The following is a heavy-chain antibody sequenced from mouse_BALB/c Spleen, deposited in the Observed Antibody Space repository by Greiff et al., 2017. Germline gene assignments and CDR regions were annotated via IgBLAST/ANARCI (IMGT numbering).Heavy chain of an antibody. J-gene: IGHJ4*01. Sequence: EVQGVESGGGLVKPGGSLKLSCAASGFTFSSYAMSWVRQTPEKRLEWVASISSGGSTYYPDSVKGRFTISRDNARNILYLQMSSLRSEDTAMYYCARGASTMIRSAMDYWGQGTSVTVSS. CDR3: ARGASTMIRSAMDY. V-gene: IGHV5-6-5*01. D-gene: IGHD2-4*01. CDR2: ISSGGST. CDR1: GFTFSSYA.